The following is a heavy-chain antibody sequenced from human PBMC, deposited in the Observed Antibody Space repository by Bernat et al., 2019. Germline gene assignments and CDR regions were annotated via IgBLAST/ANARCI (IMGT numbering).Heavy chain of an antibody. J-gene: IGHJ3*02. Sequence: QVQLVESGGGVVQPGRSLRLSCAASGFTFSSYGMHWVRQAPGKGLEWVAVLWYDGSNKYYADSVKGRFTISRDNSKNTLYLQMNSLRAEDTAVYYCARENGDYVGGAFDIWGQGTMVTVSS. CDR1: GFTFSSYG. V-gene: IGHV3-33*01. D-gene: IGHD4-17*01. CDR2: LWYDGSNK. CDR3: ARENGDYVGGAFDI.